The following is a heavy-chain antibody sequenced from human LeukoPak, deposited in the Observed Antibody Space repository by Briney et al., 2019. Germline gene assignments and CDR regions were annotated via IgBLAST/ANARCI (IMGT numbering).Heavy chain of an antibody. Sequence: GGSLRLSCAASGFTFSSYGMHWVRQAPGKGLEWVAFIRYDGSNKYYADSVKGRFTISRDNSKNTLYLQMNSLRAEDTAVYYCAKDVQWELNYFDYWGQGTLVTVSS. CDR1: GFTFSSYG. CDR2: IRYDGSNK. CDR3: AKDVQWELNYFDY. D-gene: IGHD1-26*01. J-gene: IGHJ4*02. V-gene: IGHV3-30*02.